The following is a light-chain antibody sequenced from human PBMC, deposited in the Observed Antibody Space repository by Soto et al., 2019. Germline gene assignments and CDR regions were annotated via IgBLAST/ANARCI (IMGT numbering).Light chain of an antibody. V-gene: IGKV3D-20*01. J-gene: IGKJ5*01. Sequence: EIVLTQSPATLSLSPGERATLSCGASQSVSSYLAWYQQKPGQATRLLIYDASNRATGIPARFSGSGSGTDFTLTISRLEPEDFAVYYCQQYGSSPPITFGQGTRLEIK. CDR1: QSVSSY. CDR3: QQYGSSPPIT. CDR2: DAS.